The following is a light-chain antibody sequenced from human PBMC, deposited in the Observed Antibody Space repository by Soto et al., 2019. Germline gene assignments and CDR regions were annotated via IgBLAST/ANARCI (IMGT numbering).Light chain of an antibody. V-gene: IGLV2-23*01. J-gene: IGLJ1*01. Sequence: QSVLTQPASVSGSPGQSITISCTGSSSDVGGYNYVSWYQQHPGKAPKLLISEGSKRPSGVSSRFSGSKSGTTASLTISGLQDEDEADYYCASKVGSSTYVFGTGTKATVL. CDR2: EGS. CDR3: ASKVGSSTYV. CDR1: SSDVGGYNY.